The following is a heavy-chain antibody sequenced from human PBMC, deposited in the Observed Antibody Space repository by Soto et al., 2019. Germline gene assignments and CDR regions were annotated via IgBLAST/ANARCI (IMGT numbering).Heavy chain of an antibody. D-gene: IGHD3-10*01. V-gene: IGHV1-3*01. J-gene: IGHJ6*02. CDR3: ARDLCAVAPLTMVRGVRFRCGIDV. CDR1: GDTFTSYA. Sequence: QVQLVQSGAEVKKPVASVKVSCKASGDTFTSYAMHWVRQAPGQRLEWMGWSNAGNGNTKYAQKIQVRVTINTDTSASKAYMQLSSMRSEDTAVHYCARDLCAVAPLTMVRGVRFRCGIDVWGQGTTVTVS. CDR2: SNAGNGNT.